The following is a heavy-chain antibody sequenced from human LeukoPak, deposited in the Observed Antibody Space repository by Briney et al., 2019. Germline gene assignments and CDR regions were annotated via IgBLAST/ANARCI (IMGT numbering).Heavy chain of an antibody. CDR2: IRGDGSRT. D-gene: IGHD2-21*01. V-gene: IGHV3-7*01. CDR3: ARDGNYFNTCYYDVFDD. J-gene: IGHJ3*01. CDR1: GFTFSTYW. Sequence: GGSLRLSCVASGFTFSTYWMTWVRQAPGKGLEWVANIRGDGSRTYYVDSAKGRFTISRDNAKNSLYLQLNSLRADDTALYYCARDGNYFNTCYYDVFDDWGQGTMVTVSP.